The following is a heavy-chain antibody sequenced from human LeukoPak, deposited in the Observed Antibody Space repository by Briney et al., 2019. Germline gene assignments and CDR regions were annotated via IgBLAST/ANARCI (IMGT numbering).Heavy chain of an antibody. CDR3: ARRDYYDSSGYYH. D-gene: IGHD3-22*01. CDR2: IYYSGST. CDR1: GGSISSSSYY. V-gene: IGHV4-39*01. J-gene: IGHJ5*02. Sequence: NPSETLSLTCTVSGGSISSSSYYWGWIRQPPGKGLEWIGSIYYSGSTYYNPSLKSRVTISVDTSKNQFSLKLSSVTAAGTAVYYCARRDYYDSSGYYHWGQGTLVTVSS.